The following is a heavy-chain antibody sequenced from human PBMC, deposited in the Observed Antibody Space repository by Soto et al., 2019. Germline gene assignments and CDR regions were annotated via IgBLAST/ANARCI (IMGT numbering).Heavy chain of an antibody. CDR1: GGSFSGYD. D-gene: IGHD3-10*01. CDR3: ARKTGIRYYFEY. Sequence: SETLSLTCAVYGGSFSGYDWSWIRQPPGKGLEWVGEINHSGSTNYNPSLKSRVTLSVDTSKNQFSLKLSSVTAADKAVYYCARKTGIRYYFEYWGQGMLVTVSS. CDR2: INHSGST. J-gene: IGHJ4*02. V-gene: IGHV4-34*01.